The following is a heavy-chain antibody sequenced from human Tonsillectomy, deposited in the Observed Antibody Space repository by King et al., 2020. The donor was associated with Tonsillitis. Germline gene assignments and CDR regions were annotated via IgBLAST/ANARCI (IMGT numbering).Heavy chain of an antibody. J-gene: IGHJ4*02. CDR3: ARESSSGPIFDY. D-gene: IGHD6-19*01. Sequence: VQLQESGPGLVKPSETLSLTCTVSGGSVSSGGYYWSWIRQPPGKGLEWIGFIYYSGNTNYNPSLKSRVTISVDTSKNQFSLKLSSVTAADTAVYYCARESSSGPIFDYWGQGTLVTVSS. CDR1: GGSVSSGGYY. CDR2: IYYSGNT. V-gene: IGHV4-61*08.